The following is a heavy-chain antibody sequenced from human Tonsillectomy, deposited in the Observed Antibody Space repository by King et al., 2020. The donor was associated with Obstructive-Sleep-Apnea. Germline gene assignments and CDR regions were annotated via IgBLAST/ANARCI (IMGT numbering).Heavy chain of an antibody. CDR2: IKQDGSDK. D-gene: IGHD5-12*01. J-gene: IGHJ4*02. CDR3: ATSGGFGGYDYFDY. Sequence: EVQLVESGGGLVQPGGSLRLSCAASGFTFISYWMSWVRPAPGKGLGWVANIKQDGSDKYYVDSVKGRFTISRDNAKNSLYLQMNSLRAEDTALYYCATSGGFGGYDYFDYWGQGTLVTVSS. CDR1: GFTFISYW. V-gene: IGHV3-7*03.